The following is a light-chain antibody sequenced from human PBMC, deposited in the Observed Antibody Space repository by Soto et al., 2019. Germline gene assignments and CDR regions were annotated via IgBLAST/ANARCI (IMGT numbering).Light chain of an antibody. V-gene: IGKV3-15*01. CDR3: QQYNNWLT. J-gene: IGKJ4*01. Sequence: EIVMTQSPATLSVSPGERATLSCRASQSVSSNLAWYQQKPGQAPRLLIYGASTRATGIPARFSGSGSGTESTLTISSLQSEDVAVYCCQQYNNWLTFGGGTKVEIK. CDR1: QSVSSN. CDR2: GAS.